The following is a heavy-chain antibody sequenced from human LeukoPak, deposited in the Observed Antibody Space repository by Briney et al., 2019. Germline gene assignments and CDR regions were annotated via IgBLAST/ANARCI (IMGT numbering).Heavy chain of an antibody. D-gene: IGHD5/OR15-5a*01. J-gene: IGHJ3*02. V-gene: IGHV4-59*01. Sequence: SETLSLTCSVSGGSISSYYWSWIRQPPGKGVEGIGYIYYSGSTNYNPSLKSRVTISVDTSKNEFSLKLSSVTAADTAVYFCVRVGVKYNVFGIWGQATIGTASS. CDR2: IYYSGST. CDR3: VRVGVKYNVFGI. CDR1: GGSISSYY.